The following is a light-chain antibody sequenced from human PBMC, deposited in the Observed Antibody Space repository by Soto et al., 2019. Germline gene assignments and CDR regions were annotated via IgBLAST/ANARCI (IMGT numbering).Light chain of an antibody. CDR3: QTYDKAPLT. Sequence: DIQMTQSPSSLSSSVGDRVTITCRASRGIYTHLAWYQQKPGNAPKLLIYAASTLQSGVPSRFSASGSGTDFILTISALQSEDVGTYFCQTYDKAPLTFGPGTRVDV. CDR1: RGIYTH. CDR2: AAS. J-gene: IGKJ3*01. V-gene: IGKV1-27*01.